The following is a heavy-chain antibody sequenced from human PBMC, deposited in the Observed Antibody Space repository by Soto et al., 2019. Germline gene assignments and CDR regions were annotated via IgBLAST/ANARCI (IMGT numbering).Heavy chain of an antibody. D-gene: IGHD3-22*01. Sequence: SETLSLTCTVSGVSISSYYWSWIRQPPGKGLEWIGYIYYSGSTNYNPSLKSRVTISVDTSKNQFSLKLSSVTAADTAVYYCARVNSPYYYDSSGYYFYYYYYGMDVWGQGTTVTVSS. CDR1: GVSISSYY. J-gene: IGHJ6*02. CDR2: IYYSGST. CDR3: ARVNSPYYYDSSGYYFYYYYYGMDV. V-gene: IGHV4-59*01.